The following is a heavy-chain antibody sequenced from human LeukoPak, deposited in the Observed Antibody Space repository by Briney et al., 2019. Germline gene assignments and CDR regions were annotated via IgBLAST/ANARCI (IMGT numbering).Heavy chain of an antibody. V-gene: IGHV4-30-4*01. J-gene: IGHJ3*02. CDR2: IYYSGST. Sequence: SETLSLTCTVSGGSISSGDYYWSWIRQPPGKGLEWIGYIYYSGSTYYNPSLKSRVTISVDTSKNQFSLKLSSVTAADTAVYYCAREWLPAAMYGDDAFDIWGQGTMVTVSS. D-gene: IGHD2-2*01. CDR3: AREWLPAAMYGDDAFDI. CDR1: GGSISSGDYY.